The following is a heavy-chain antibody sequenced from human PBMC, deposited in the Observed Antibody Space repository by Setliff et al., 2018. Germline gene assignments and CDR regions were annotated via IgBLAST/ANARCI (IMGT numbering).Heavy chain of an antibody. CDR2: IGVYTGKT. CDR1: GYKFADYG. V-gene: IGHV1-18*01. J-gene: IGHJ4*02. Sequence: GASVKVSCKASGYKFADYGITWVRQAPGQGLEWMGWIGVYTGKTYYAHKFQDRVTMTTDTSTGTAYLELRSLRSDDTAVYYCSRLVRYCTTTTCQRLSGGEYWGQGTLFTVSS. D-gene: IGHD2-2*01. CDR3: SRLVRYCTTTTCQRLSGGEY.